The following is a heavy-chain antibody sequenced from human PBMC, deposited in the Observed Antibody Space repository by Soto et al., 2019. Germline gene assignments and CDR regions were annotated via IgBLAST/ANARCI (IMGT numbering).Heavy chain of an antibody. CDR1: GYTFTSYY. D-gene: IGHD3-16*01. Sequence: QVQLVQSGAEVKKPGASVKVSCKASGYTFTSYYMHWVRQAPGQGLEWMGIINPAGGDTTYAQKFRGRVTMTRDTSTKTVYMHLSSLTADDTDVYYCARMEGYLWGIDHYFNGMDVWGQGTTVTVSS. CDR3: ARMEGYLWGIDHYFNGMDV. V-gene: IGHV1-46*01. J-gene: IGHJ6*02. CDR2: INPAGGDT.